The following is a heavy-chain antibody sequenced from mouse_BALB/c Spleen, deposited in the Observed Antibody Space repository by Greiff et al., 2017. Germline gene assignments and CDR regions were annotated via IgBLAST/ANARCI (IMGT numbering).Heavy chain of an antibody. D-gene: IGHD2-14*01. CDR1: GFNIKDTY. Sequence: VQLQQSGAELVKPGASVKLSCTASGFNIKDTYMHWVKQRPEQGLEWIGRIDPANGNTKYDQKFQGKATITADTSSNTAYLQLSSLTSEDTAVYYCGGGSGYDVHFDYWGQGTTVTVSS. V-gene: IGHV14-3*02. CDR3: GGGSGYDVHFDY. J-gene: IGHJ2*01. CDR2: IDPANGNT.